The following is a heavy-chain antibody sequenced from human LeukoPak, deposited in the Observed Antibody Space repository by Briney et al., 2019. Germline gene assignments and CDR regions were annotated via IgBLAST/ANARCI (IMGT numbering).Heavy chain of an antibody. Sequence: SETLSLTCTVSGYSISSGYYWGWIRPPPGKGLEWIGSIYHSGSTYYNPSLKSRVTISVDTSKNQFSLELSSVTAADTAVYYCARVCRSTSCYFYSGQGTLVTVSS. CDR3: ARVCRSTSCYFY. CDR2: IYHSGST. D-gene: IGHD2-2*01. V-gene: IGHV4-38-2*02. J-gene: IGHJ4*02. CDR1: GYSISSGYY.